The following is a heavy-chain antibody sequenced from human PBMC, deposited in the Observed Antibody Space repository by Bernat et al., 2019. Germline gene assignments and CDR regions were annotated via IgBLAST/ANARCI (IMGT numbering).Heavy chain of an antibody. Sequence: QVQLVQSGAEVKKPGASVKVSCKASGYTFTSYAMHWVCQAPGQRLEWMGWINAGNGNTKYSQKFQGRVTITRDTSASTAYMELSSLRSEDTAVYYCARVEVVAATLWFDPWGQGTLVTVSS. V-gene: IGHV1-3*01. CDR2: INAGNGNT. J-gene: IGHJ5*02. CDR1: GYTFTSYA. D-gene: IGHD2-15*01. CDR3: ARVEVVAATLWFDP.